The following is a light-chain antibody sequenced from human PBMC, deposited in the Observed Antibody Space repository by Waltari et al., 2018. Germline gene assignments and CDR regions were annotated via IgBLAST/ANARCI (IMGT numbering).Light chain of an antibody. CDR3: RSQTTNEGVV. CDR1: SRDVGANEH. J-gene: IGLJ2*01. CDR2: DVS. Sequence: QSALTQPASVSGSPGQSITISCTASSRDVGANEHVSWYQQHPGKATKVVIFDVSARPSGVSERFTGSKSGNTASLTISGLQAEDEADYYCRSQTTNEGVVFGGGTKVTVL. V-gene: IGLV2-14*03.